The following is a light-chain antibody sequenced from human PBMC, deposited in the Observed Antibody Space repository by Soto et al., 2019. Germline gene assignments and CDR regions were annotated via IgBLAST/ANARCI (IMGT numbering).Light chain of an antibody. J-gene: IGKJ1*01. V-gene: IGKV3-20*01. CDR2: GAS. Sequence: PGERVTLSCRSSQSVSGSYLTWYKQKPGQAPGLPIYGASTRATGIPARFSGSGSGTEFTLTISSLQPEAFAVYYCQQYGTSPATFGQGTKVDIK. CDR3: QQYGTSPAT. CDR1: QSVSGSY.